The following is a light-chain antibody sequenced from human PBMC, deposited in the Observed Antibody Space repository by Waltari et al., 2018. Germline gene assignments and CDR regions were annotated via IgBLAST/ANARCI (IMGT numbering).Light chain of an antibody. J-gene: IGKJ1*01. CDR1: QTVNHW. CDR3: QQYEGYPWT. V-gene: IGKV1-5*03. CDR2: LAS. Sequence: DIQMTQSPSTLSASIGDTVTITCRASQTVNHWLAWFQKKPGKAPKALIYLASNLESGVPSRFSGSGFGTEFTLTISSLQSDDIGTYYCQQYEGYPWTFGQGTKVEMK.